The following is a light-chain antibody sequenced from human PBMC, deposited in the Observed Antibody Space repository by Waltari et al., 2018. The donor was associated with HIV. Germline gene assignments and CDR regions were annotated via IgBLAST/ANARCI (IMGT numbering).Light chain of an antibody. J-gene: IGKJ3*01. CDR2: DVS. V-gene: IGKV1-33*01. CDR3: LQCDNQPF. CDR1: QDMRKN. Sequence: DIQMTQSPASLSASVGDRVTITCQASQDMRKNLNWFQQKPGKAPKLLIYDVSNLETGVPSRFSGSRSGTDFTLTISSLQPEDTATYYCLQCDNQPFFGPGTKVEI.